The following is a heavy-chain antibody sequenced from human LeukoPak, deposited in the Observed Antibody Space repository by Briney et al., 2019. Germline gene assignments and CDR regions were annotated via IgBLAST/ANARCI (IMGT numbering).Heavy chain of an antibody. J-gene: IGHJ4*02. CDR3: ARGDGYNKH. V-gene: IGHV4-61*05. D-gene: IGHD5-24*01. CDR1: GGSMSSSSYY. CDR2: IYYNGNT. Sequence: PSETLSLTCSVSGGSMSSSSYYWDWIRQPPGKGLEWIGYIYYNGNTNYNPSLKSRVSISVDTSKNQFSLKLSSVTAADTAVYYCARGDGYNKHWGQGTLVSVSS.